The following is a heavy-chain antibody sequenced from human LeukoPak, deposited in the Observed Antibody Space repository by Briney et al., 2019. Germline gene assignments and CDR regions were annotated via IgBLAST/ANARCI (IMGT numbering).Heavy chain of an antibody. Sequence: GGSLRLSCAASGFTVSSNYMSWVRQAPGKGLEWVSVIYSGGSTYYADSVKGRFTISRDNSKNTLYLQMNSLRAEDTAVYYCARTPKSSGYYYVLPPFDYWGQGTLITVSP. CDR3: ARTPKSSGYYYVLPPFDY. V-gene: IGHV3-66*01. CDR2: IYSGGST. J-gene: IGHJ4*02. CDR1: GFTVSSNY. D-gene: IGHD3-22*01.